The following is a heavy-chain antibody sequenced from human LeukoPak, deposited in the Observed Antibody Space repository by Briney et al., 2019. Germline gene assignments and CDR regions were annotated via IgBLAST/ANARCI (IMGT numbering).Heavy chain of an antibody. CDR2: IYYSGST. V-gene: IGHV4-30-4*01. D-gene: IGHD2-2*01. CDR1: GGSISSGDYY. Sequence: SQTLSLTCTVSGGSISSGDYYWSWIRQPPGKGLEWIVYIYYSGSTYYNPSLKSRVTISVDTSKNQFSLKLSSVTAADTAVYYCASFWVGYCSSTSCFRPDYWGQGTLVTVSS. CDR3: ASFWVGYCSSTSCFRPDY. J-gene: IGHJ4*02.